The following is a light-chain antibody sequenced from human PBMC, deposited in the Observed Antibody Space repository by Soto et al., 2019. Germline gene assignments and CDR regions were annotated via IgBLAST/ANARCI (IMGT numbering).Light chain of an antibody. Sequence: QSVLTQPASVSGSPGQSSTISCTGTSGDVGAYNYVSWYQHHPGKVPKLLVSDVSDRPSGVSNRFSGSKSGNTASLTISGLQAEDDADYYCSSYTSSSTQVFGGGTQLTV. CDR1: SGDVGAYNY. CDR2: DVS. V-gene: IGLV2-14*03. J-gene: IGLJ2*01. CDR3: SSYTSSSTQV.